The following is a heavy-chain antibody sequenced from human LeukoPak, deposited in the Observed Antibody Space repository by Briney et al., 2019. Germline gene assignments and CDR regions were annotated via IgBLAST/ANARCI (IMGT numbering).Heavy chain of an antibody. CDR1: GFTFSSYA. D-gene: IGHD3-22*01. V-gene: IGHV3-23*01. Sequence: SGGSLRLSCAGSGFTFSSYAMSWVRQAPGKGLEWVSAISGSGGTTYYADSVKGRFTISRDNSKNTLYLQMNSLRAEDTAVYYCAKDTSGPYFTGDYWGQGTLVTVSS. CDR2: ISGSGGTT. CDR3: AKDTSGPYFTGDY. J-gene: IGHJ4*02.